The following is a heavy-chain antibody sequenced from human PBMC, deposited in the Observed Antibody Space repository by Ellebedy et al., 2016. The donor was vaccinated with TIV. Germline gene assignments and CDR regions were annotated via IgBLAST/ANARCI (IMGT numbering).Heavy chain of an antibody. V-gene: IGHV3-7*01. CDR1: GFTFSIYW. Sequence: PGGSLRLSCAASGFTFSIYWMSWVRQAPGKGLECVANIKQDGSEKSYVDSVKGRFTISRDNAKNSLYLQMNSLRAEDTAVYYCARAMVHDSSGYDYWGQGTLVTVSS. J-gene: IGHJ4*02. D-gene: IGHD3-22*01. CDR3: ARAMVHDSSGYDY. CDR2: IKQDGSEK.